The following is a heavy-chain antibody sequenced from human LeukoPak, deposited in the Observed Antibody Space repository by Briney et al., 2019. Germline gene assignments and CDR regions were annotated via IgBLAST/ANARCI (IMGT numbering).Heavy chain of an antibody. Sequence: SVKVSCKASGGTFSSYAISWVRQAPGQGLEWMGGIIPIFGTANYAQKFQGRVTITADESTSTAYMELSSLRSEDTAVYYCASPPHDYYDSSPLKEYYFDYWGQGTLVTVS. CDR2: IIPIFGTA. D-gene: IGHD3-22*01. CDR1: GGTFSSYA. CDR3: ASPPHDYYDSSPLKEYYFDY. J-gene: IGHJ4*02. V-gene: IGHV1-69*13.